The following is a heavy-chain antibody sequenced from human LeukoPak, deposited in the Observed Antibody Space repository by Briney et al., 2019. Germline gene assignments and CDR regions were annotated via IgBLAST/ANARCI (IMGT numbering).Heavy chain of an antibody. CDR1: GYNFTSYW. J-gene: IGHJ4*02. V-gene: IGHV5-51*01. D-gene: IGHD6-13*01. CDR3: ARKYCSGGMCSSWPYFDY. Sequence: GESLKISCKGSGYNFTSYWIGWVRQMPGKGLEWMGIIYPGDSDTRYSPSFQGQVTISADKSISTAYLQWSSLKASDTAMYYCARKYCSGGMCSSWPYFDYWXQGTLVTVSS. CDR2: IYPGDSDT.